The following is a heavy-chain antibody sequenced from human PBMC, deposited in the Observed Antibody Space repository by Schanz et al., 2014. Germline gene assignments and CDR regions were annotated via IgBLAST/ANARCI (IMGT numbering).Heavy chain of an antibody. V-gene: IGHV4-59*08. D-gene: IGHD2-2*03. CDR3: ASLDIGPGGVSFFQH. CDR2: IFYSGNT. Sequence: QVRLQESGPGLVKPSETLSLTCTVSGGSITSFYWSWVRQAPGKGLEWVGSIFYSGNTNYNPSLKGQTNTSMDTSRKRVSVKLTAVPAADTAVYYCASLDIGPGGVSFFQHWGLGTLVRVSS. CDR1: GGSITSFY. J-gene: IGHJ1*01.